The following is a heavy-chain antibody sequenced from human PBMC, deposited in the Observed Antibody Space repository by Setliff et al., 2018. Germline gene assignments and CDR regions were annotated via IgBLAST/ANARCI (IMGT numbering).Heavy chain of an antibody. CDR1: GYSISSGYY. Sequence: SETLSLTCAVSGYSISSGYYWGWIRQPPGKGLEWIGSIYYSGSTYYNPSLKSRVTISVDTSKNQFSLKLNSVTAADMAVYYCAREQWLDPPGYYYMDVWAKGTTVTVSS. D-gene: IGHD6-19*01. CDR3: AREQWLDPPGYYYMDV. CDR2: IYYSGST. V-gene: IGHV4-38-2*02. J-gene: IGHJ6*03.